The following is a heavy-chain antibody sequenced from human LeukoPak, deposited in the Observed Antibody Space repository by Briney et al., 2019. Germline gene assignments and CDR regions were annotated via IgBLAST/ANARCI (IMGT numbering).Heavy chain of an antibody. CDR2: IIPIFGTA. J-gene: IGHJ4*02. CDR1: GGTFSSYA. D-gene: IGHD6-19*01. CDR3: ARDQGSGFDH. Sequence: ASVKVSCKASGGTFSSYAISWVRQAPGQGLEWMGAIIPIFGTANYAQKFQGRVTITTDESTSTAYMELSSLRSEDTAVYYCARDQGSGFDHWGQRTLVTVSS. V-gene: IGHV1-69*05.